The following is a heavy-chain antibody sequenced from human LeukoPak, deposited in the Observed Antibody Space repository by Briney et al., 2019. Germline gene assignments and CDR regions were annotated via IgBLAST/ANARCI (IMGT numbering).Heavy chain of an antibody. D-gene: IGHD3-22*01. CDR3: ARELGTSGYAGWFAP. J-gene: IGHJ5*02. Sequence: GGSLRLSCAASGFNLGGHPMHWVRQDPGKGLEWVAVISRDGSAQNYADSVRGRFTISRDNSKNTLFLQMNSLGADDTAVYYCARELGTSGYAGWFAPWGQGTLVTVSS. V-gene: IGHV3-30-3*01. CDR1: GFNLGGHP. CDR2: ISRDGSAQ.